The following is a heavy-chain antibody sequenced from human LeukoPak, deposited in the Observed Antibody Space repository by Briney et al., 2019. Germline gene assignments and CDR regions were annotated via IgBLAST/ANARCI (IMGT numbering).Heavy chain of an antibody. J-gene: IGHJ2*01. CDR2: LYSGGTT. Sequence: GGSLRLSCAASGFTFSSYGMHWVRQAPGKGLEWVSVLYSGGTTYDADSVKGRFTISRDNSKNTLYLQMNSLRAEDTAVYYCARVNYYDLYFDLWGRGTLVTVSS. D-gene: IGHD3-22*01. CDR3: ARVNYYDLYFDL. CDR1: GFTFSSYG. V-gene: IGHV3-NL1*01.